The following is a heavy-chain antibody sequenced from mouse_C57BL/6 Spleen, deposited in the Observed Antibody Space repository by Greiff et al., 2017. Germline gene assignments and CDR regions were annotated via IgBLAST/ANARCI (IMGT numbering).Heavy chain of an antibody. CDR2: IYPGNSDT. CDR3: TPVGYCSSHWYFDV. D-gene: IGHD1-1*01. Sequence: EVQLQQSGTVLARPGASVKMSCKTSGYTFTSYWMHWVKQRPGQGLEWIGAIYPGNSDTSYNQKFKGKAKLTAVTSASTAYMELSSLTNEDSAVYYWTPVGYCSSHWYFDVWGTGTTVTVSS. V-gene: IGHV1-5*01. CDR1: GYTFTSYW. J-gene: IGHJ1*03.